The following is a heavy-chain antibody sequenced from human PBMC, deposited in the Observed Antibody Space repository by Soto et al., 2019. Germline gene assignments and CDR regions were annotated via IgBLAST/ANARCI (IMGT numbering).Heavy chain of an antibody. CDR3: ARDPYSSGSEGWFDP. J-gene: IGHJ5*02. CDR2: IYYSGST. Sequence: PWETLSLTCTVSGGSISSGGYYWSWIRQHPGMGLEWIGYIYYSGSTYYNPSLKSRVTISVDTSKNQFSLKLSSVTAADTAVYYCARDPYSSGSEGWFDPWGQGTLVTVSS. CDR1: GGSISSGGYY. D-gene: IGHD6-19*01. V-gene: IGHV4-31*03.